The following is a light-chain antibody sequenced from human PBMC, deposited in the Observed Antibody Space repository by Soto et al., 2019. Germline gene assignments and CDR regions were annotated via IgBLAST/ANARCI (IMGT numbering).Light chain of an antibody. V-gene: IGLV2-8*01. CDR1: SSDVGAYIY. CDR3: ISYAGNHNLV. J-gene: IGLJ2*01. Sequence: QSVLPRPRSACGSPGQSVPISCTGTSSDVGAYIYVSWYQQHPGTAPKLIIYEVNKRPSGVPDRFSGSRSGNTASLTVSGLQPEDAADYYCISYAGNHNLVFGGGTKVTVL. CDR2: EVN.